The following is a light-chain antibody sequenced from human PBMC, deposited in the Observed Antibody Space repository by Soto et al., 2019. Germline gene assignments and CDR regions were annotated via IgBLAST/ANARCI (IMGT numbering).Light chain of an antibody. V-gene: IGKV1-39*01. CDR1: QRISTH. Sequence: DIQMTQSPSSLSASVGDRVIITCRASQRISTHLNWYQQKPGKAPKLLIYKASNLQPGVPSRFSGSGSEADYTFTLTIRNLQPEDFATYYCHQASSFPLTFGGGTKVDIK. CDR3: HQASSFPLT. CDR2: KAS. J-gene: IGKJ4*01.